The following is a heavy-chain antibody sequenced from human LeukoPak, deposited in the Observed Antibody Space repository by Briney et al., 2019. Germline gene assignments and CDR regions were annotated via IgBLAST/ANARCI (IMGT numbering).Heavy chain of an antibody. CDR1: GFTFSSYA. J-gene: IGHJ3*02. Sequence: GGSLRLSCAASGFTFSSYAMSWVRQAPGKGLEWVSAISGSGGSTYYADSVKGRFTISRDNSKNTLYLQMNSLRAEDTAVYYFAREGVDSRDGFDIWGQGTMVTVSS. D-gene: IGHD5-12*01. CDR2: ISGSGGST. CDR3: AREGVDSRDGFDI. V-gene: IGHV3-23*01.